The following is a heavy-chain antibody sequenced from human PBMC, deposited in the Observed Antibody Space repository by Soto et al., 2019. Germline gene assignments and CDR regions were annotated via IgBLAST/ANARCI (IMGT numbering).Heavy chain of an antibody. D-gene: IGHD3-3*01. J-gene: IGHJ4*02. CDR2: IYYSGTT. Sequence: QVQLQESGPGLVKPSDTLSLTCAVSGYSISSSNWWGWIRQPPGKGLEWIGYIYYSGTTYYNPSLKSRVTMSVDTSKNQFSLMLTSVTDVDTAVYYCARMEIQGPIDYWGQGNLVTVSS. CDR1: GYSISSSNW. CDR3: ARMEIQGPIDY. V-gene: IGHV4-28*01.